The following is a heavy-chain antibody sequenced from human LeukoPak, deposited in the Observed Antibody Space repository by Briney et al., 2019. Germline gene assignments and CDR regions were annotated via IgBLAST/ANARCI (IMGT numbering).Heavy chain of an antibody. J-gene: IGHJ6*03. D-gene: IGHD3-10*01. CDR2: IYYSGST. V-gene: IGHV4-39*02. CDR3: AKDYYGSGSPSYYYYYMDV. CDR1: GGSINSSNDY. Sequence: PSETLSLTCTVSGGSINSSNDYWGWIRQPPGKGLEWIGTIYYSGSTYYNPSLKSRVTISVDTSKKQFSLKLTSVTAADTAVYYCAKDYYGSGSPSYYYYYMDVWGKGTTVTISS.